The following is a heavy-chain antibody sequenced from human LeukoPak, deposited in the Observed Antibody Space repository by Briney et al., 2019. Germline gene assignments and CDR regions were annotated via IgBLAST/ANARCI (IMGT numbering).Heavy chain of an antibody. V-gene: IGHV1-2*02. CDR1: GYTFTGYL. CDR2: INPNTGAT. J-gene: IGHJ4*02. Sequence: GASVKVSCKASGYTFTGYLIQWVRQAPGQGLEYMGWINPNTGATEYALKFRGRVTMTRDTSTSTASMELSRLRSDDTAVYFCGRGLSTSATWELDHWGQGTLVTVSS. CDR3: GRGLSTSATWELDH. D-gene: IGHD6-25*01.